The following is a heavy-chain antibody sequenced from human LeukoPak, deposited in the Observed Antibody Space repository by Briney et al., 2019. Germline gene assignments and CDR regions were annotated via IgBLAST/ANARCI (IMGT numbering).Heavy chain of an antibody. J-gene: IGHJ4*02. Sequence: ASVKVSCKASGYTFTSYDINWVRQATGQGLEWMGWMNPNSGNTGYAQKLQGRVTMTTDTSTSTAYMELRSLRSDDTAVYYCAYSSSWSLFDYWGQGTLVTVSS. CDR2: MNPNSGNT. CDR3: AYSSSWSLFDY. V-gene: IGHV1-8*01. D-gene: IGHD6-13*01. CDR1: GYTFTSYD.